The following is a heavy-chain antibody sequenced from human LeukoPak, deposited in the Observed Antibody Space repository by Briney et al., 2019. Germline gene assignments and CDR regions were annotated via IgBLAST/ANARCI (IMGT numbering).Heavy chain of an antibody. Sequence: PGGSLRLSCAASGFTFSSYAMIWVRQAPGKGLEWISAIIGSGGSTYYADSVKGRFTISRDNSRNTLYLQMNGLRAEDTAVYYCARPQKYYYGMDVWGQGTTVTVSS. CDR2: IIGSGGST. V-gene: IGHV3-23*01. CDR1: GFTFSSYA. CDR3: ARPQKYYYGMDV. J-gene: IGHJ6*02.